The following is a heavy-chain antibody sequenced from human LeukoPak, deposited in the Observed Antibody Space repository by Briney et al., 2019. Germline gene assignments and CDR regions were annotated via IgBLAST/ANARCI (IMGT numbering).Heavy chain of an antibody. J-gene: IGHJ4*02. CDR1: GGSISSSSYY. CDR3: ARQGSGNYLSPANY. V-gene: IGHV4-39*01. CDR2: IYYSGST. Sequence: PSETLSLTCTVSGGSISSSSYYWGRIRQPPGKGLEWIVTIYYSGSTYYNPSLKSRVTISVDTSKNQFSLKLSSVTAADTAVYYCARQGSGNYLSPANYWGQGTLVSVSS. D-gene: IGHD1-26*01.